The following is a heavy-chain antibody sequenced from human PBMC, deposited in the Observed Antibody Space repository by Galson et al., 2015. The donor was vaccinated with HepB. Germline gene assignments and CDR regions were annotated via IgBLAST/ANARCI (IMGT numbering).Heavy chain of an antibody. CDR3: AHRPAPVGDEGYYYYGMDV. V-gene: IGHV2-5*02. CDR1: GFSLSTSGVG. CDR2: IYWDDDK. Sequence: PALVKPTQTLTLTCTFSGFSLSTSGVGVGWIRQPPGKALVWLALIYWDDDKRYSPSLKSRLTITKDTSKNQVVLTMTNMDPVDTATYYCAHRPAPVGDEGYYYYGMDVWGQGTTVTVSS. D-gene: IGHD1-26*01. J-gene: IGHJ6*02.